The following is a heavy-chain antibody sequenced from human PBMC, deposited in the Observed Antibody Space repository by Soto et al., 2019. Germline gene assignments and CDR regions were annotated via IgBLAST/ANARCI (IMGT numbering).Heavy chain of an antibody. Sequence: GGSLRLSCAASGFTFSSYGMHWVRQAPGKGLEWVAVISYDGSNKYYADSMKGRFTISRDNSKNTLYLQMNSLRAEDTAVYYCAKDLVAARPYYYYGMDVWGQGTTVTVSS. CDR1: GFTFSSYG. CDR2: ISYDGSNK. D-gene: IGHD6-6*01. V-gene: IGHV3-30*18. CDR3: AKDLVAARPYYYYGMDV. J-gene: IGHJ6*02.